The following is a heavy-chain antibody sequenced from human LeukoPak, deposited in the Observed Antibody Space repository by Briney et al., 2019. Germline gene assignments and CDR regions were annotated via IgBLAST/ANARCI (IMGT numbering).Heavy chain of an antibody. V-gene: IGHV1-18*01. CDR2: ISAYNGNT. CDR1: GYTFTSYG. J-gene: IGHJ3*02. CDR3: ARDKAVTANDAFDI. D-gene: IGHD2-21*02. Sequence: ASVKVSCKASGYTFTSYGISWMRQAPGQGLEWMGWISAYNGNTNYAQKLQGRVTMTTDTSTSTAYMELRSLRSDDTAVYYCARDKAVTANDAFDIWGQGTMVTVSS.